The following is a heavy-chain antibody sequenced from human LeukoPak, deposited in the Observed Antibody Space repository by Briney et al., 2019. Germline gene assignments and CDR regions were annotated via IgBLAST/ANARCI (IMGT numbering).Heavy chain of an antibody. CDR3: TRVLSGSGWYETPFDY. Sequence: GGSLRPSCAASGFTFSSYWMHWVRQTPGTGLVWISRIKSDGSTTSYADSVKGRFTISRDNAKNTLYLQMNSLRAEDTAVYYCTRVLSGSGWYETPFDYWGQGTLVTVPS. V-gene: IGHV3-74*01. CDR2: IKSDGSTT. J-gene: IGHJ4*02. CDR1: GFTFSSYW. D-gene: IGHD6-19*01.